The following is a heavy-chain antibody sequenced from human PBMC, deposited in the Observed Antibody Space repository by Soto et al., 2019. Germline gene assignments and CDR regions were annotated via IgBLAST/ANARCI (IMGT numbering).Heavy chain of an antibody. CDR3: ARGYATGWSLVRY. D-gene: IGHD6-19*01. Sequence: QVQLQQWGAGLLKPSETLSLTCAVYGGSLSGYYWTRIRQPPGKGLEWIGEIRHRGNTDYNPSLKSRVTISVDMSENHVSLLLDSVTVADTAVYFCARGYATGWSLVRYWGQGTLVTVSS. CDR2: IRHRGNT. J-gene: IGHJ4*02. CDR1: GGSLSGYY. V-gene: IGHV4-34*01.